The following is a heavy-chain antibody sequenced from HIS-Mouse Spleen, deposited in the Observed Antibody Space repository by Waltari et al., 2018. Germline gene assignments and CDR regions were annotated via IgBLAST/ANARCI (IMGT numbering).Heavy chain of an antibody. J-gene: IGHJ2*01. CDR2: IYYSGST. CDR1: GRPIRSSHSS. D-gene: IGHD6-13*01. CDR3: AREIPYSSSWYDWYFDL. V-gene: IGHV4-39*07. Sequence: QLQLQESGPGLVKPSETLSLTCPVSGRPIRSSHSSWGWTRQPPGKGLEWIGSIYYSGSTYYNPSLKSRVTISVDTSKNQCSLKLSSVTAADTAVYYCAREIPYSSSWYDWYFDLWGRGTLVTVSS.